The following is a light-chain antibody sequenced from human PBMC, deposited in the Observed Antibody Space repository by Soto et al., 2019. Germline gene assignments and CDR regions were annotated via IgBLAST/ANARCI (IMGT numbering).Light chain of an antibody. CDR2: GAS. Sequence: EIVLTQSPGTLSLSPGERVTLSCRASQSISSRSLAWYQQKPGQAPRLLIYGASNRLTGIPDRFSGSGSGIDFTRTITRLEPEDFAVYYCQEYGTSQTFGGGTKVEI. J-gene: IGKJ4*01. CDR3: QEYGTSQT. V-gene: IGKV3-20*01. CDR1: QSISSRS.